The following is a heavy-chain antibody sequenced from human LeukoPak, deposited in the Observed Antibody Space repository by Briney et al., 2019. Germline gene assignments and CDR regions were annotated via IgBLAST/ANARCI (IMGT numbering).Heavy chain of an antibody. V-gene: IGHV4-59*01. D-gene: IGHD2-8*02. Sequence: SETLSLTCTVSGSSISSNYWTWIRQSPGKGLDWIGCINPSLKSRVTISVDTSKNQFSLKVNSVTAADTAVYYCASGGHRDYWPYYMDVWGKGTTVTVSS. J-gene: IGHJ6*03. CDR3: ASGGHRDYWPYYMDV. CDR2: I. CDR1: GSSISSNY.